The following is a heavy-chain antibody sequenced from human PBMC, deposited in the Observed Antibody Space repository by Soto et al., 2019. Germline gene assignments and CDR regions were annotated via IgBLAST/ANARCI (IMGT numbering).Heavy chain of an antibody. J-gene: IGHJ4*02. CDR1: GYTFTDDH. CDR2: MNPHSGYT. Sequence: ASVKVSCKASGYTFTDDHVNWVRQASGQGPEWMGWMNPHSGYTGYAQKFQGRVTITADESTSTAYMELSSLRSEDTAVYYCAKNAGYSSSWFDYWGQGTLVTVSS. D-gene: IGHD6-13*01. CDR3: AKNAGYSSSWFDY. V-gene: IGHV1-8*01.